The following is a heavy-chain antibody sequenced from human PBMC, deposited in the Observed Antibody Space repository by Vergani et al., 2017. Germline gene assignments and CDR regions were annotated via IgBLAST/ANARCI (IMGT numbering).Heavy chain of an antibody. Sequence: QVQLQQWGGGLLKPSETLSLTCVVNGGSFTSYHWTWIRQSPGAGLEWVGDIDHTGRPDYNPSLKSRLTMSVDKSRNQFSLTLNSVTATDTAIYFCARVNTETNGHLYYYYYMDVWVQGTAVTVS. CDR1: GGSFTSYH. D-gene: IGHD4-11*01. V-gene: IGHV4-34*01. J-gene: IGHJ6*03. CDR3: ARVNTETNGHLYYYYYMDV. CDR2: IDHTGRP.